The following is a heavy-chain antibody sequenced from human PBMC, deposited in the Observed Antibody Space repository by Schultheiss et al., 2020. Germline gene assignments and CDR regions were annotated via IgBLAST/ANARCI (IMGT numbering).Heavy chain of an antibody. V-gene: IGHV4-34*01. CDR3: ARKVSGYYYDSSGSLDP. CDR1: GGSISSYY. Sequence: SETLSLTCTVSGGSISSYYWSWIRQPPGKGLEWIGEINHSGSTNYNPSLKSRVTISVDTSKNQFSLKLSSVTAADTAVYYCARKVSGYYYDSSGSLDPWGQGTLVTVSS. J-gene: IGHJ5*02. D-gene: IGHD3-22*01. CDR2: INHSGST.